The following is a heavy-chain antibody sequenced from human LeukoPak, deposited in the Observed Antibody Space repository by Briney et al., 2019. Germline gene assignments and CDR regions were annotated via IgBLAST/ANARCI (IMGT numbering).Heavy chain of an antibody. CDR3: ARGSSWYNWFDP. D-gene: IGHD6-13*01. J-gene: IGHJ5*02. CDR1: GGSFSGYY. Sequence: SETLSLTCAVYGGSFSGYYWSWIRQPPGKGLEWIGEINHSGSTNYNPSLKSRVTISVDTSKNQFSLKLSSVTAADTAVYYCARGSSWYNWFDPWGQGTLVTVSS. V-gene: IGHV4-34*01. CDR2: INHSGST.